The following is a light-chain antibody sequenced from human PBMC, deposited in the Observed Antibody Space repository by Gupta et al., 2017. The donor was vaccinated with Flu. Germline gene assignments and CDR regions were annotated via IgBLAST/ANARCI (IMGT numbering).Light chain of an antibody. CDR2: RNN. J-gene: IGLJ3*02. CDR3: AAWDDSLSGWV. Sequence: RVTISCSGSSSNIGSKYVYWYQQLPGTAPKLLIYRNNERPSGVPDRFSASKSGTSASLAVSGLRSEDEADYYCAAWDDSLSGWVFGGGTKLTVL. V-gene: IGLV1-47*01. CDR1: SSNIGSKY.